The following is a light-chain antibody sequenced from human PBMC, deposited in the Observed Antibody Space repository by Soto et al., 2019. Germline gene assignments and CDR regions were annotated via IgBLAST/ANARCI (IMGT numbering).Light chain of an antibody. CDR3: QQYSTSQT. CDR1: QSVTSY. V-gene: IGKV3-20*01. J-gene: IGKJ1*01. Sequence: EIVLTQSPGTLSLSPGERDTLSCRASQSVTSYLAWYQQKPGQAPRLLIYASSTRATGIPDRFSGGGSGTDFTLTISSLQPEDFSVYYGQQYSTSQTFGQGTKVEI. CDR2: ASS.